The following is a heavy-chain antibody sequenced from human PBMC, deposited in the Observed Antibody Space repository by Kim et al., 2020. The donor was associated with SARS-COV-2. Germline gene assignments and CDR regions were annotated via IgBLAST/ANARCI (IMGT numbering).Heavy chain of an antibody. D-gene: IGHD3-22*01. J-gene: IGHJ3*02. Sequence: GGSLRLSCAASGFTFSSYSMNWVRQAPGKGLEWVSSISSSSSYIYYADSVKGRFTISRDNAKNSLYLQMNSLRAEDTAVYYCARALYDSTWPDAFDIWGQGTMVTVSS. CDR2: ISSSSSYI. V-gene: IGHV3-21*01. CDR1: GFTFSSYS. CDR3: ARALYDSTWPDAFDI.